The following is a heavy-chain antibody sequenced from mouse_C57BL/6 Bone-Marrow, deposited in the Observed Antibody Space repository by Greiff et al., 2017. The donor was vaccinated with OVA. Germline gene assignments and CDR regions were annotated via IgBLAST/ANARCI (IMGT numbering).Heavy chain of an antibody. V-gene: IGHV1-81*01. J-gene: IGHJ3*01. CDR3: ADYYSSSGFAY. CDR1: GYTFTSYG. Sequence: QVQLQQSGAELARPGASVKLSCKASGYTFTSYGISWVKQRTGQGLEWIGEIYPRSGNTYYNEKFKGKATLTTDKSSSTAYMELRSLTSEGSAVYVCADYYSSSGFAYWGQGTLVTVSA. D-gene: IGHD1-1*01. CDR2: IYPRSGNT.